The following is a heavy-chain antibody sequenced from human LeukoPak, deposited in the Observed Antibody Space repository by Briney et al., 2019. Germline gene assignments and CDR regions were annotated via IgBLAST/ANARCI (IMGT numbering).Heavy chain of an antibody. D-gene: IGHD6-19*01. CDR2: IGASDGGT. Sequence: GGSLRLSCAAAGFDFSSTAMNWVRHAPGRGLEWVSVIGASDGGTYYADSVRGRFTISRDNSKNTLYLQMNSLRAEDTAVYYCANAVHSKAVALPFDYWGQGTLVTVSS. CDR1: GFDFSSTA. V-gene: IGHV3-23*01. CDR3: ANAVHSKAVALPFDY. J-gene: IGHJ4*02.